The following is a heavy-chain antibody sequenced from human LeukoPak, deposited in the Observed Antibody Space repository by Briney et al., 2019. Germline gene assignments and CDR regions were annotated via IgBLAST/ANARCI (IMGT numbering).Heavy chain of an antibody. CDR2: IYASGST. Sequence: PSETLSLTCSVSGGSIINYYWNWLRQPAGKGLEWIGRIYASGSTNYNPSLKSRVTISMDKSKNHFSLNLKSVTAADTAFYYCARYFYWDDGHHPFDYWGQGIQVTVSS. CDR1: GGSIINYY. CDR3: ARYFYWDDGHHPFDY. D-gene: IGHD2-21*02. J-gene: IGHJ4*02. V-gene: IGHV4-4*07.